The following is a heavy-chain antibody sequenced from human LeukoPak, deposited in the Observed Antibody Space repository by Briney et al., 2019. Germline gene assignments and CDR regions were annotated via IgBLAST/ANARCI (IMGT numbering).Heavy chain of an antibody. Sequence: GGSLRLSCAASGFTFSSYSMNWVRQAPGKGLEWVSSISSSSSHIYYADSVKGRFTISRANAKNSLYLQMNSLRAEDTAVYYCAREWDYYDSSGYYYPSGYFDYWGQGTLVTVSS. CDR3: AREWDYYDSSGYYYPSGYFDY. CDR1: GFTFSSYS. V-gene: IGHV3-21*01. J-gene: IGHJ4*02. CDR2: ISSSSSHI. D-gene: IGHD3-22*01.